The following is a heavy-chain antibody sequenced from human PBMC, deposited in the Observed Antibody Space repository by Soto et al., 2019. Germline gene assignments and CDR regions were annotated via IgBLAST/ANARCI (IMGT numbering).Heavy chain of an antibody. J-gene: IGHJ4*02. CDR3: AREGGRYYDFWSGYYNDY. CDR1: GGSISSYY. V-gene: IGHV4-4*07. CDR2: IYTSGST. Sequence: PSETLSLTCTVSGGSISSYYWSWIRQPAGKGLEWIGRIYTSGSTNYNPSLKSRVTMSVDASKNQFSLKLSSVTAADTAVYYCAREGGRYYDFWSGYYNDYWGQGTLVTVSS. D-gene: IGHD3-3*01.